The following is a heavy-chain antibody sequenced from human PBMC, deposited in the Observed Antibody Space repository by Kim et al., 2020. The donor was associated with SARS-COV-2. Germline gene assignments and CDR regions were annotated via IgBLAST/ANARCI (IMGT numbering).Heavy chain of an antibody. J-gene: IGHJ6*02. CDR2: IYYSGST. Sequence: SETLSLTCTVSGGSISSGGYYWSWIRQHPGKGLEWIGYIYYSGSTYYNPSLKSRVTISVDTSKNQFSLKLSSVTAADTAVYYCARVPLYYYGMDVWGQGTTVTVSS. CDR3: ARVPLYYYGMDV. V-gene: IGHV4-31*03. CDR1: GGSISSGGYY.